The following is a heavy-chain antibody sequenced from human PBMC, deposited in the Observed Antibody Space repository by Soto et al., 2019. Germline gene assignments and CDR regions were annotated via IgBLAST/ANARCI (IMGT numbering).Heavy chain of an antibody. CDR3: GRGGGYGDYVRY. CDR1: GFTFSSYS. J-gene: IGHJ4*02. V-gene: IGHV3-48*02. CDR2: ISSGSSTI. Sequence: EVQLVESGGGLVQPGGSLRLSCAASGFTFSSYSLIWVRQAPGKGLEWVSYISSGSSTIYYADSVKGRFTISRDNAKNSLCLQMDSLRDDDTAVYYCGRGGGYGDYVRYWGQGTMVTVSP. D-gene: IGHD4-17*01.